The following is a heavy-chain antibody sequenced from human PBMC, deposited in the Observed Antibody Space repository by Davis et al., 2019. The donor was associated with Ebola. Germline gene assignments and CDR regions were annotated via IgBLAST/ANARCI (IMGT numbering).Heavy chain of an antibody. CDR3: ARARDGYIKSGFDY. CDR1: GFTFSSYG. J-gene: IGHJ4*02. CDR2: IKQDGSEK. Sequence: GESLKISCAASGFTFSSYGMHWVRQAPGKGPEWVAIIKQDGSEKYYVDSVKGRFTISRDNAKNSLFMQMNSLRAEDTAVYYCARARDGYIKSGFDYWGQGTLVTVSS. D-gene: IGHD5-24*01. V-gene: IGHV3-7*01.